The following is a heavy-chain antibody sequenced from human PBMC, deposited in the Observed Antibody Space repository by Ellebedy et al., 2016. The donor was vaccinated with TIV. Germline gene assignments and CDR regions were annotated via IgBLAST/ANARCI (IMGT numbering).Heavy chain of an antibody. CDR1: GGTFSRYT. D-gene: IGHD4-11*01. CDR2: INPIFGAA. J-gene: IGHJ4*02. V-gene: IGHV1-69*13. Sequence: SVKVSXXVSGGTFSRYTISWVRQAPGQGLEWMGGINPIFGAANYAQKFQGRVTITADESTNTASMALSSLRSEDTAVYYCARGNGIHDYWGQGTLVTVFS. CDR3: ARGNGIHDY.